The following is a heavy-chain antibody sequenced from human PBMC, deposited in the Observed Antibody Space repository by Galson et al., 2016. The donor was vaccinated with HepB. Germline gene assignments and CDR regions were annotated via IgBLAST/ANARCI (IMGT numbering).Heavy chain of an antibody. CDR3: ARVRCISPTCHDFDC. CDR2: ISGSGGST. Sequence: SLRLSCAASGFTFSSYAMSWVRQAPGKGLEWVSAISGSGGSTYYADSVKGRFTISRDNSKNTLFLHMNSLRAEDTAVYYCARVRCISPTCHDFDCWGQGTLVTVSS. J-gene: IGHJ4*02. D-gene: IGHD2-2*01. V-gene: IGHV3-23*01. CDR1: GFTFSSYA.